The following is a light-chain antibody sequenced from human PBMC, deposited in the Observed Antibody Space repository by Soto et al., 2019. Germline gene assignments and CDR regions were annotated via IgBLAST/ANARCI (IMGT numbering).Light chain of an antibody. CDR2: DVS. J-gene: IGLJ2*01. CDR3: TSYTSSSTLV. Sequence: QLVLTQPASVSGSPGQSITISCTGTSSDVGTYNYVSWYQQHAGKVPKLMIYDVSNRPSGVSDRFSGSKSGNTASLTISGLQAEDEADYYCTSYTSSSTLVFGGGTKLTVL. V-gene: IGLV2-14*01. CDR1: SSDVGTYNY.